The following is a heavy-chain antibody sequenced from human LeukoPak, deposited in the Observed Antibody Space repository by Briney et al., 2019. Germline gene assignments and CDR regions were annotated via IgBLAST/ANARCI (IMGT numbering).Heavy chain of an antibody. CDR1: GFTFSSYA. CDR2: ISGGGGST. D-gene: IGHD2-2*01. CDR3: AKGCSSTSCYLGY. Sequence: GGSLRLSCAASGFTFSSYAMSWVRQAPGKGLEWVSAISGGGGSTYYADSVKGRFTISRDNSKNTLYLQMNSLRAEDTAVYYCAKGCSSTSCYLGYWGQGTLVTVSS. J-gene: IGHJ4*02. V-gene: IGHV3-23*01.